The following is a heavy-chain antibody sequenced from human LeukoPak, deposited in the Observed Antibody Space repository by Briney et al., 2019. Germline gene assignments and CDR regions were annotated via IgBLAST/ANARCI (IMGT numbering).Heavy chain of an antibody. V-gene: IGHV4-30-4*01. CDR3: AREYGSGSSFDY. D-gene: IGHD3-10*01. CDR2: IYYSGST. Sequence: PSETLSLTCTVSGGSISSGDYYWSWIRQPPGKGLEWIGYIYYSGSTYYNQSLKSRVTISVDTSKNQFSLKLSSVTAADTAVYYCAREYGSGSSFDYWGQGTLVTVSS. CDR1: GGSISSGDYY. J-gene: IGHJ4*02.